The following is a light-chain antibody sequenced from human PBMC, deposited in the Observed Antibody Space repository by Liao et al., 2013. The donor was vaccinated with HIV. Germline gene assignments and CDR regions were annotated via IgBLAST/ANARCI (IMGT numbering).Light chain of an antibody. CDR3: QAWDSSTDVV. V-gene: IGLV3-1*01. Sequence: SYELTQPPSVSVSPGQTASITCSGDKLGDKYACWYQQKPGQSPVVVIYHDSKRPSGIPERFSGSNSGNTATLTISGTQAMDEADYFCQAWDSSTDVVFGGGTKLTVL. J-gene: IGLJ2*01. CDR1: KLGDKY. CDR2: HDS.